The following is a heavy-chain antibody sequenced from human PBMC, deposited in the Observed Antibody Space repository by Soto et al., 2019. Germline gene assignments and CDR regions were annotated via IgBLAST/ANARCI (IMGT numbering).Heavy chain of an antibody. CDR2: ISSNGGST. D-gene: IGHD2-21*01. Sequence: GGSLRLSCSASGFTFSSYAMHWVRQAPGKGLEYVSAISSNGGSTYYEDSVKGRFTISRDNSKNTLYLQMSSLTAEDYAVYDCVKDGELGIRGMCLDIWGQGTMVTVSS. CDR3: VKDGELGIRGMCLDI. CDR1: GFTFSSYA. J-gene: IGHJ3*02. V-gene: IGHV3-64D*06.